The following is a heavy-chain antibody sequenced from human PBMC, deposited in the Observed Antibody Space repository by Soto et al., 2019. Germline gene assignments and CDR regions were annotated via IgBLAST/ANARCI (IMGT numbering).Heavy chain of an antibody. Sequence: GESLKISCKGSGYSFTSYWIGWVRQMPGKGLEWMGIIYPGDSDTRYSPSFQGQVTISADKSISTAYLQSSSLKASDTAMYYCASRGGYRGHANSSYYMDVWGKGTRVTVSS. CDR2: IYPGDSDT. J-gene: IGHJ6*03. CDR1: GYSFTSYW. D-gene: IGHD5-12*01. V-gene: IGHV5-51*01. CDR3: ASRGGYRGHANSSYYMDV.